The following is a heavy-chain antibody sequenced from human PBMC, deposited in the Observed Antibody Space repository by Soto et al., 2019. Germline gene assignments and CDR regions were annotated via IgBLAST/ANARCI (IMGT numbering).Heavy chain of an antibody. Sequence: EVQLLESGGGLVQPGGSLRLSCAASGFTFATYTMSWVRQTPGKGLEWVSAITGSDGRTYYADSVKGRFTTSRDNSKNTLYLQMNSLGAEDTAVYYCAKNSAATIRVGFDYWGQGTLVTVSS. CDR3: AKNSAATIRVGFDY. CDR2: ITGSDGRT. J-gene: IGHJ4*02. V-gene: IGHV3-23*01. CDR1: GFTFATYT. D-gene: IGHD5-12*01.